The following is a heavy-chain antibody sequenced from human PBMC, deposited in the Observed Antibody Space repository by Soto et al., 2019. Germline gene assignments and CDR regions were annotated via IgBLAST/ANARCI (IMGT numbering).Heavy chain of an antibody. CDR2: MNPNSGNT. J-gene: IGHJ4*02. Sequence: QVQLVQSGAEVKKPGASVKVSCKASGYTFTNYDINWVRQATGQGLEWMGWMNPNSGNTGYAQNFQGRVTMTRNTSISTAYMGLSSQRSEDTAVYYCATQEGARAAVAAHRPDPTDVDYWGQGTLVTVSS. CDR1: GYTFTNYD. V-gene: IGHV1-8*01. D-gene: IGHD6-19*01. CDR3: ATQEGARAAVAAHRPDPTDVDY.